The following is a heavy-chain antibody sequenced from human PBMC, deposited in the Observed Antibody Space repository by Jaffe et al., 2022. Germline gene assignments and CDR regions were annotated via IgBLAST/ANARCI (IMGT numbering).Heavy chain of an antibody. Sequence: EVQLVESGGGLVKPGGSLRLSCAASGFTLSSYSMNWVRQAPGKGLEWVSSISSSSSYIYYADSVKGRFTISRDNANNSLYLQMNSLRAEDTAVYYCATVVVGYYYYMDVWGKGTTVTVSS. CDR2: ISSSSSYI. CDR3: ATVVVGYYYYMDV. J-gene: IGHJ6*03. V-gene: IGHV3-21*01. D-gene: IGHD2-15*01. CDR1: GFTLSSYS.